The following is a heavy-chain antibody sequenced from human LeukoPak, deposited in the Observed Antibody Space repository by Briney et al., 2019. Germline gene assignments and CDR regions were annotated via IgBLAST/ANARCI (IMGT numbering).Heavy chain of an antibody. CDR2: INHSGST. D-gene: IGHD3-3*01. CDR3: ARGVYDFWSGYHDAFDI. Sequence: PSETLSLTCTVSGGSISSYYWSWIRQPPGKGLEWIGEINHSGSTNYNPSLKSRVTISVDTSKNQFSLKLSSVTAADTAVYYCARGVYDFWSGYHDAFDIWGQGTMVTVSS. CDR1: GGSISSYY. V-gene: IGHV4-34*01. J-gene: IGHJ3*02.